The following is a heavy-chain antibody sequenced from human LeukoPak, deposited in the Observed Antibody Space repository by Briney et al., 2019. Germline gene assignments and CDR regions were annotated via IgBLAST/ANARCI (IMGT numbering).Heavy chain of an antibody. CDR1: GGSISSYY. J-gene: IGHJ4*02. V-gene: IGHV4-59*01. CDR2: IYYSGST. D-gene: IGHD1-26*01. Sequence: SETLSLTCTVSGGSISSYYWSWIRQPPGKGLEWIGYIYYSGSTNYNPSLKSRVTISVDTSKNQLSLKLSSVTAADTAVYYCARVVGATRIGMAHFDYWGQGTLVTVSS. CDR3: ARVVGATRIGMAHFDY.